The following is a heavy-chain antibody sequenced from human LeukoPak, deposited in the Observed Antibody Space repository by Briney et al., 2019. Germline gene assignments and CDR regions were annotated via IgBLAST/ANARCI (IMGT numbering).Heavy chain of an antibody. CDR3: ASATVTEYYFDY. CDR2: IYYSGST. Sequence: SQTLSLTCTVSGGSISSGGYYWSWIRQHPGKGLEWIGYIYYSGSTYYNPSLKSRVAISVDTSKNQFSLKLSSVTAADTAVYYCASATVTEYYFDYWGQGTLVTVSS. D-gene: IGHD4-17*01. V-gene: IGHV4-31*03. CDR1: GGSISSGGYY. J-gene: IGHJ4*02.